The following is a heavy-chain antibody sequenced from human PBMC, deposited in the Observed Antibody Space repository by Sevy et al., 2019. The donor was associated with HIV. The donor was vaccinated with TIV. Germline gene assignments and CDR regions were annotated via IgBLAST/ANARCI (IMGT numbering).Heavy chain of an antibody. Sequence: GGSLRLSCTTFGFSFGDYTMGWVRQAPGKGLEWVGYISSDAQGGSIEYAGSVRGRFTISRDDSRNIAYLQMNSLKTEDTAVYYCTGPFVSSTWYEYFHHWGQGTVVTVSS. CDR1: GFSFGDYT. CDR2: ISSDAQGGSI. CDR3: TGPFVSSTWYEYFHH. J-gene: IGHJ1*01. V-gene: IGHV3-49*04. D-gene: IGHD6-13*01.